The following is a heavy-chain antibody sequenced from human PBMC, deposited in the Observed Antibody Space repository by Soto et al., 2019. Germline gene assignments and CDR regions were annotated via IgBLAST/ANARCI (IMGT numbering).Heavy chain of an antibody. D-gene: IGHD2-15*01. CDR3: ARVVADRQNYYYYMDV. Sequence: ASVKVSCKASGYTFTSYAMHWGRQAPGQRLEWMGWINAGNGNTKYSQKFQGRVTITRDTSASTAYTELSSLRSEDTAVYYCARVVADRQNYYYYMDVWGKGTTVTVSS. J-gene: IGHJ6*03. CDR1: GYTFTSYA. CDR2: INAGNGNT. V-gene: IGHV1-3*01.